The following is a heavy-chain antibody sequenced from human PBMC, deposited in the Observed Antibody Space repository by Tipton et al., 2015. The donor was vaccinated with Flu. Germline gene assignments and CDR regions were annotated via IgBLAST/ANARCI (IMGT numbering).Heavy chain of an antibody. D-gene: IGHD6-19*01. CDR1: GFSFSDYA. CDR2: LSGSGGKT. J-gene: IGHJ4*02. Sequence: SLRLSCATSGFSFSDYAMTWLRQAPGKGLEWVSSLSGSGGKTHYAESVRGRFTISRDNIRNTLYLQMNSLRAEDTAIYYCARVIPEFVAGLSYWGQGTLVSVSS. CDR3: ARVIPEFVAGLSY. V-gene: IGHV3-23*01.